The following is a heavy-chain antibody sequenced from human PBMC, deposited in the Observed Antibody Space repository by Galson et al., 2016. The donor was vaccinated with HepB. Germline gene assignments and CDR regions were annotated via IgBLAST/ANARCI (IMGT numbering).Heavy chain of an antibody. CDR2: VFDSGRT. CDR3: AREYTSSWSATYYYGMAV. Sequence: ETLSLTCTVSGGSVSSESYYWNWIRQPPGKGLEWIGYVFDSGRTNYNPSLKSRATISVDTSSNQFSLKLSFVTAADAAMYYCAREYTSSWSATYYYGMAVWGQGTTVTVSS. D-gene: IGHD6-13*01. V-gene: IGHV4-61*01. CDR1: GGSVSSESYY. J-gene: IGHJ6*02.